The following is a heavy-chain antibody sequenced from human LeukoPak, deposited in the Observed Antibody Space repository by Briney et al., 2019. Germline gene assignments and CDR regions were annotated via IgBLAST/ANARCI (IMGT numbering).Heavy chain of an antibody. CDR2: ISSSSSYI. J-gene: IGHJ5*02. Sequence: GGSLRLSCAASGFTFSSYSMNWVRQAPGKGLEWVSSISSSSSYIYYADSGKGRFTISRDNAKNSLYLQMNGLTAEDTAVYYCARRRDIVVVPAASNWFDPWGQGTLVTVSS. CDR3: ARRRDIVVVPAASNWFDP. D-gene: IGHD2-2*01. V-gene: IGHV3-21*01. CDR1: GFTFSSYS.